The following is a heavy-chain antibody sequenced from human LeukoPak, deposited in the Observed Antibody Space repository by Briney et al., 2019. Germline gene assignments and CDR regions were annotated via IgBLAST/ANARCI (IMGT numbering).Heavy chain of an antibody. Sequence: PGGSLRLSCAASGFTFSSYSMNWVRQAPGKGLEWVSSISSSSSYIYYADSVKGRFTISRDNAKNSLYLQMNSLRAEVTAVYYCARAYTPYYDFWSGYLDYWGQGTLVTVSS. CDR2: ISSSSSYI. CDR1: GFTFSSYS. J-gene: IGHJ4*02. V-gene: IGHV3-21*01. CDR3: ARAYTPYYDFWSGYLDY. D-gene: IGHD3-3*01.